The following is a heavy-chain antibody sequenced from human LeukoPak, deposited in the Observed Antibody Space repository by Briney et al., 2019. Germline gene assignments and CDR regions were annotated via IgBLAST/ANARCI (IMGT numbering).Heavy chain of an antibody. Sequence: GGSLRLSCAASGFTFGSYAMHWVRQAPGKGLEWVAVISYDGSNEYYADSVKGRFTISRDNSKNTLYLQMNSLRAEDTAVYYCAREVAWRWLVQSYYGMDVGGQGTTLT. CDR3: AREVAWRWLVQSYYGMDV. CDR1: GFTFGSYA. CDR2: ISYDGSNE. D-gene: IGHD6-19*01. J-gene: IGHJ6*02. V-gene: IGHV3-30-3*01.